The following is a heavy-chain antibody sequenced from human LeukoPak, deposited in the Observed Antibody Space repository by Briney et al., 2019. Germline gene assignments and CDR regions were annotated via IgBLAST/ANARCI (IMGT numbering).Heavy chain of an antibody. CDR3: AREGGPYRPLDY. CDR2: TFSSGAT. V-gene: IGHV4-59*12. Sequence: SETLSLTCIVSGTSMSGYYWTWIRQPPGKGLEWIGHTFSSGATTYNPSLKSRVTISVDTSRSQFSLKLTSVTAADTAVYYCAREGGPYRPLDYSGQGTLVTVAS. J-gene: IGHJ4*02. CDR1: GTSMSGYY.